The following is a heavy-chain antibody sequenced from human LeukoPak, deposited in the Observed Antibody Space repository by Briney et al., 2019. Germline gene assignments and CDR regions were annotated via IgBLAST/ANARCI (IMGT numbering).Heavy chain of an antibody. CDR1: GFTFSDYY. D-gene: IGHD6-19*01. CDR2: ISSSGSTI. Sequence: GGSLRLSCAASGFTFSDYYMSWIRQAPGKGLEWVSYISSSGSTIYYADSVKGRFTISRDNAKNSLYLQMNGLRAEDTAVYYCARAGSSGWANWFDPWGQGTLVTVSS. CDR3: ARAGSSGWANWFDP. J-gene: IGHJ5*02. V-gene: IGHV3-11*01.